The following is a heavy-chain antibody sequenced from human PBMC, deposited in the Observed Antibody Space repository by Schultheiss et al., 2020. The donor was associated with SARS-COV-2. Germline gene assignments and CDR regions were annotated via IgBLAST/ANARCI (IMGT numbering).Heavy chain of an antibody. CDR2: INSDGSST. V-gene: IGHV3-74*01. Sequence: GESLKISCAASGFTFSSYWMHWVRQAPGKGLVWVSRINSDGSSTSYADSVKGRFTISRDNAKNTLYLQMNSLRAEDTAVYYCAREADCSSTSCPPAWGYYYGMDVWGQGTTVTVSS. D-gene: IGHD2-2*01. CDR1: GFTFSSYW. J-gene: IGHJ6*02. CDR3: AREADCSSTSCPPAWGYYYGMDV.